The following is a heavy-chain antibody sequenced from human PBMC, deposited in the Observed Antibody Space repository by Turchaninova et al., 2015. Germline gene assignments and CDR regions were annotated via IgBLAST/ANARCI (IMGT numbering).Heavy chain of an antibody. CDR1: GFTFSIYE. CDR3: ARDLGY. CDR2: SRSSGITI. Sequence: EVXLVEXGGGXVQPGXXLRLSCAASGFTFSIYEMNWVRQARGTGLGWVSYSRSSGITIYYADSVKGRFTISRDNAKNSLYLQMNSLRAEDTAVYYCARDLGYWGQGTLVTVSS. J-gene: IGHJ4*02. V-gene: IGHV3-48*03.